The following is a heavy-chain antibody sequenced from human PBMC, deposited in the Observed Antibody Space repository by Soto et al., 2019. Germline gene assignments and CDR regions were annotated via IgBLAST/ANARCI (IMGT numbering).Heavy chain of an antibody. CDR2: VNAGNGNT. CDR3: ASLRLDSSDFDY. CDR1: GYTFTSYA. V-gene: IGHV1-3*01. Sequence: ASVKVSCKASGYTFTSYAMHWVRQAPGQRLEWMGWVNAGNGNTKYSQKFQGRVTITRDTSASTAYMELSSLRSEDTAVYYCASLRLDSSDFDYWGQGTLVTVSS. J-gene: IGHJ4*02. D-gene: IGHD3-22*01.